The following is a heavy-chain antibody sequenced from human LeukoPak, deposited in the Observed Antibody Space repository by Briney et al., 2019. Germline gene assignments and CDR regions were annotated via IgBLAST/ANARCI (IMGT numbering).Heavy chain of an antibody. CDR3: ARGRGVYCSGGSCYSGTKTSRYFDL. D-gene: IGHD2-15*01. J-gene: IGHJ2*01. CDR2: IYYSGST. V-gene: IGHV4-39*07. CDR1: GGSISSSSYY. Sequence: SETLSLTCTVSGGSISSSSYYWGWIRQPPGKGLEWIGSIYYSGSTYYNPSLKSRVTVSVDTSKNQFSLKLSSVTAADTAVYYCARGRGVYCSGGSCYSGTKTSRYFDLWGRGTLVTVSS.